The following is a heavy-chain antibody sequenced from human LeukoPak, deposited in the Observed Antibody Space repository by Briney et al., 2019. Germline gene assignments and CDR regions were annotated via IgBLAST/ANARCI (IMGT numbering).Heavy chain of an antibody. J-gene: IGHJ4*02. D-gene: IGHD2-15*01. V-gene: IGHV3-23*01. CDR3: AKASSGGRLSWYSNHIDY. CDR1: GFTFSSYG. Sequence: PGGSLRFSCAASGFTFSSYGMSWVRQAPGKGLEWVSAISGSGGSTYYADSVKGRFTISRDNSKNTLYLQMNSLRAEDTAVYYCAKASSGGRLSWYSNHIDYWGQGTLVTVSS. CDR2: ISGSGGST.